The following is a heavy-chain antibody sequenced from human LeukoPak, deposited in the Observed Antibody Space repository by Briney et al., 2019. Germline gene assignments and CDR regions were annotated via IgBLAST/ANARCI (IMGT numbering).Heavy chain of an antibody. CDR1: GFTFSSYW. CDR2: IKQDGSEK. Sequence: GGSLRLSCAASGFTFSSYWMSWVRQAPGKGLEWVANIKQDGSEKYYVDSVKGRFTISRDNAKNSLYLQMNSLRAEDTAVYYCAREQKQWLALVDYWGQGTLVTVSS. D-gene: IGHD6-19*01. V-gene: IGHV3-7*01. J-gene: IGHJ4*02. CDR3: AREQKQWLALVDY.